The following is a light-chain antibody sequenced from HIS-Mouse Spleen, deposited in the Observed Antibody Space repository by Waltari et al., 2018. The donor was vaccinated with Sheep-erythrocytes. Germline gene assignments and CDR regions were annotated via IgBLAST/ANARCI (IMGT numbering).Light chain of an antibody. Sequence: QSALTQPASVSGSPGQSITISCPGTSSDVGSSNLVSWYQQHPGNAPKLMIYEAGKRPSGVSNRFSGSKSGNTASLTISGLQAEDEADYYCCSYAGSSTPWVFGGGTKLTVL. CDR3: CSYAGSSTPWV. CDR2: EAG. CDR1: SSDVGSSNL. J-gene: IGLJ3*02. V-gene: IGLV2-23*01.